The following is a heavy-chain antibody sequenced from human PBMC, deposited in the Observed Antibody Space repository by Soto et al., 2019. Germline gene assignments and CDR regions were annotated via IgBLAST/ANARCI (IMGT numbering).Heavy chain of an antibody. V-gene: IGHV3-33*01. CDR3: ARRSWLGNYGTLHDCGMDV. CDR2: IWYDGSNK. CDR1: GFTFSSYG. J-gene: IGHJ6*02. Sequence: QVQLVESGGGVVQPGRSLRLSCAASGFTFSSYGMHWVRQAPGKGLEWGAVIWYDGSNKYYADSVKGRFTISRDNSKNTLYLQMNSLRAEDTAVYYCARRSWLGNYGTLHDCGMDVWGQGTTVTVSS. D-gene: IGHD4-17*01.